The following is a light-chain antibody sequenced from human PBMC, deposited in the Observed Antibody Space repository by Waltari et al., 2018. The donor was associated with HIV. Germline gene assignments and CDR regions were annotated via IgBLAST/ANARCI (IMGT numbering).Light chain of an antibody. CDR2: GAS. CDR3: QQYKNWPPRS. CDR1: QSVSSN. V-gene: IGKV3D-15*01. J-gene: IGKJ1*01. Sequence: EIVMMQSPATLSVSPGDRATLSCRASQSVSSNLAWYQQKPGQAPRLLIYGASTRATGIPASFSCSGCGREFTHTMSLLQSGDFVVYYCQQYKNWPPRSFGQGTKVEIK.